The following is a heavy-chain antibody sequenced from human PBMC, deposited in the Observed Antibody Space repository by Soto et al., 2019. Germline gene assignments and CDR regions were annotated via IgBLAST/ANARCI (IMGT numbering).Heavy chain of an antibody. J-gene: IGHJ3*02. D-gene: IGHD2-2*01. CDR3: ARFLVPAAGYAFDI. CDR2: IYYSGRT. CDR1: GGSISSSSYY. Sequence: QLQLQESGPGLVKPSETLSLTCTVSGGSISSSSYYWGWIRQPPGKGLEWIGSIYYSGRTYYNPSLKSRVTISVDTSKNQFSLKLSSVTAADTAVYYCARFLVPAAGYAFDIWGQGTMVTVSS. V-gene: IGHV4-39*01.